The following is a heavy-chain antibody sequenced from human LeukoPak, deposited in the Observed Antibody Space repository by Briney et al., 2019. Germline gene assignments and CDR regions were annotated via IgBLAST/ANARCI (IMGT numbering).Heavy chain of an antibody. J-gene: IGHJ4*02. Sequence: GGSLRLSCAASGFTFSSYGMHWVRQAPGKGLEWVAFIRYDGSNKYYADSVKGRFTISRDNSKNTLYLQMNSLRAEDTAVYYCATSREPYYYGSGSLWGPGTLVTVSS. CDR1: GFTFSSYG. CDR2: IRYDGSNK. V-gene: IGHV3-30*02. D-gene: IGHD3-10*01. CDR3: ATSREPYYYGSGSL.